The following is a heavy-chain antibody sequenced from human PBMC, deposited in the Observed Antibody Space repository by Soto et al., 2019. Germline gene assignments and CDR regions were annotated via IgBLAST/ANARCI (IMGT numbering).Heavy chain of an antibody. D-gene: IGHD6-13*01. CDR2: IIPIIGTT. CDR3: ARDGIGAAGSLNLDY. V-gene: IGHV1-69*08. Sequence: QVQLVQSGAEVKKPGSSVRVSCKASGDTFSSYPITWVRQAPGQGLEWMGRIIPIIGTTNYAQKFQGRVTITADKSTSTAYMELSSLRSEDTAVYYCARDGIGAAGSLNLDYWGQGTLVTVSS. CDR1: GDTFSSYP. J-gene: IGHJ4*02.